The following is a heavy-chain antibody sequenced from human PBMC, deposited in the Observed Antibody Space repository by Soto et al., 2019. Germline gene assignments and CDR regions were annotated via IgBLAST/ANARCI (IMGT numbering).Heavy chain of an antibody. Sequence: PGGSLRLSCAASGFTISSYAMSWVRQAPGKGLEWVSAISGSGGSTYYADSVKGRFTISRDNSKNTLYLQMNSLRAEDTAVYYCAKDGGFGELLPVDVWGQGTTVTVSS. CDR3: AKDGGFGELLPVDV. D-gene: IGHD3-10*01. CDR1: GFTISSYA. CDR2: ISGSGGST. J-gene: IGHJ6*02. V-gene: IGHV3-23*01.